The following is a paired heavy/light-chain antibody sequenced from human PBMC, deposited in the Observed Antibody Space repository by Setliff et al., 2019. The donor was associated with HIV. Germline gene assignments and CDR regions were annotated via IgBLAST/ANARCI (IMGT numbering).Light chain of an antibody. CDR1: QPISSYN. CDR2: GTS. V-gene: IGKV3-20*01. J-gene: IGKJ3*01. CDR3: QQYGSSPAT. Sequence: EIVLTQSPGTLSLSPGERATFSCRASQPISSYNLAWYQHKPGQAPRLLIYGTSSRATGIPDRFSGSGSGTDFTLTISRVEPEDFAVYFCQQYGSSPATFGPGTKVDL.
Heavy chain of an antibody. CDR1: GASLSATDHY. CDR3: ARHRAGYDFWSGSNLRGYFDP. CDR2: IYATGRT. D-gene: IGHD3-3*01. J-gene: IGHJ5*02. V-gene: IGHV4-39*01. Sequence: QLQLHESGPGLVKPSETLSLTCFVSGASLSATDHYWAWIRQSPGKGLEWIGTIYATGRTYYNPSLNSRGTISGDTSKNHFSLRLSSLTVADTALYYCARHRAGYDFWSGSNLRGYFDPWGQGTLVVVSS.